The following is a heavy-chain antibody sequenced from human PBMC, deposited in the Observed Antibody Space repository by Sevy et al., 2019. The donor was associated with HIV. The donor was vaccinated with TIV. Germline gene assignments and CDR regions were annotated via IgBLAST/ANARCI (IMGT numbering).Heavy chain of an antibody. CDR3: ARPTPRIAPSSAAFFDY. D-gene: IGHD1-26*01. CDR2: INGRGGSA. J-gene: IGHJ4*02. V-gene: IGHV3-23*01. Sequence: GGSLRLSCAASGFTFSSFAMSWVRHIPGKGLEWVSTINGRGGSAYYADSVKGRFTLSRDNSNNTVFLQMNRLRDEDTAVHYCARPTPRIAPSSAAFFDYWGQGTLVTVSS. CDR1: GFTFSSFA.